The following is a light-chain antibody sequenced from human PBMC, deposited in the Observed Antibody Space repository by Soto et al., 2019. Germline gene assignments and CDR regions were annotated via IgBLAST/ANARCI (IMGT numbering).Light chain of an antibody. J-gene: IGKJ4*01. V-gene: IGKV1-33*01. Sequence: DIQMTQSPSSLSASVVDIVRITCQASQDIIIYLHCYQPKPGRAPKLLIYDASNLEIGVPSRFSWSGSGTDFSFTIASLQPEDIATYYCQQVDTHPLSCGGGTKGDIK. CDR1: QDIIIY. CDR3: QQVDTHPLS. CDR2: DAS.